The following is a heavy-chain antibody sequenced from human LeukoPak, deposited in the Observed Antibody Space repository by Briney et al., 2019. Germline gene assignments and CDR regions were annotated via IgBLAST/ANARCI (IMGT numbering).Heavy chain of an antibody. CDR1: GGSISSYY. CDR3: ARDPMVRGALPY. D-gene: IGHD3-10*01. J-gene: IGHJ4*02. CDR2: IYTSGST. Sequence: SETLSLTCTVSGGSISSYYWSWIRQPAGKGLEWIGRIYTSGSTNYNPSLKSRVTMSVDRSKNQFSLKLSSVTAADTAVYYCARDPMVRGALPYWGQGTLVTVSS. V-gene: IGHV4-4*07.